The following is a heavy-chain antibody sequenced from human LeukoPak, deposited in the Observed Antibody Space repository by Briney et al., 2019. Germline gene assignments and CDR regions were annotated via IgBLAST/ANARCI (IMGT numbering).Heavy chain of an antibody. CDR3: AKNLAAAGYYFDY. J-gene: IGHJ4*02. CDR2: ISSSSYT. Sequence: GGSLRLSCAASGFTFSDYYMSWIRQAPGKGLEWVSYISSSSYTNYADSVKGRFTISRDNAKNSLYLQMNSLRAEDTAVYYCAKNLAAAGYYFDYWGQGTLVTVSS. V-gene: IGHV3-11*03. CDR1: GFTFSDYY. D-gene: IGHD6-13*01.